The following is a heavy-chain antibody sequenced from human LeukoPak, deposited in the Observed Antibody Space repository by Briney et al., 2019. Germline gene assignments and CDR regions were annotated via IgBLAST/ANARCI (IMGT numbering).Heavy chain of an antibody. V-gene: IGHV1-2*02. CDR3: AEDVGRTGTNCFDP. CDR1: GDTFTANY. Sequence: ASVKVSCKPSGDTFTANYLHWVRRAPGQGLEWLGWINLNTGYTKYAQKFQGRVTMTRDTSTSSAFMELSRLRSDDTAVYFCAEDVGRTGTNCFDPWGQGTLVTVSS. J-gene: IGHJ5*02. CDR2: INLNTGYT. D-gene: IGHD1-1*01.